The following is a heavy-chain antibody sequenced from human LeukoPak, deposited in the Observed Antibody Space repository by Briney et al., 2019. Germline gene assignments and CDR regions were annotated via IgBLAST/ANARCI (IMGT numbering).Heavy chain of an antibody. J-gene: IGHJ4*02. CDR3: ARDLGYYDSSGYYSELYYFDY. CDR1: GDSINSCCYY. V-gene: IGHV4-61*02. D-gene: IGHD3-22*01. Sequence: PSQTLSLTCTVSGDSINSCCYYWSWVRQPAGKGLEWIGRIYTSGSTNYNPSLKSRVTMSVDTSKNQFSLKLSSVTAADTAVYCCARDLGYYDSSGYYSELYYFDYWGQGTLVTVSS. CDR2: IYTSGST.